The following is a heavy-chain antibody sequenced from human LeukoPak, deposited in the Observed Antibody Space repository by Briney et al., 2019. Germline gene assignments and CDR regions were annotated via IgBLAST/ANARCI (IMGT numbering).Heavy chain of an antibody. V-gene: IGHV1-2*02. D-gene: IGHD3-22*01. CDR2: INPNSGGT. CDR1: GYTFTGYY. J-gene: IGHJ5*02. Sequence: ASVKVSCKASGYTFTGYYMHWVRQAPGQGLEWMGWINPNSGGTNYAQKFQGRVTMTRDTSISTAYMEVSRLRSDDTAVYYCARDEARYSSGYYPNWFDPWGQGTLVTVSS. CDR3: ARDEARYSSGYYPNWFDP.